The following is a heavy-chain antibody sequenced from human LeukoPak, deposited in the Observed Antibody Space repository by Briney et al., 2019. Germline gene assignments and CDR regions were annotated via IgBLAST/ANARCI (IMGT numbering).Heavy chain of an antibody. CDR1: GYTFTSYY. CDR2: INPSGGST. V-gene: IGHV1-46*01. J-gene: IGHJ6*03. D-gene: IGHD3-10*01. CDR3: ARRNYYGSGSYYNYYYYYYMDV. Sequence: ASVKVSCKASGYTFTSYYMHWVRQAPGQGLEWMGIINPSGGSTSYAQKFQGRVTMTRDTSTSTVYMELSSLRSEDTAVYYCARRNYYGSGSYYNYYYYYYMDVWGKGTTVTISS.